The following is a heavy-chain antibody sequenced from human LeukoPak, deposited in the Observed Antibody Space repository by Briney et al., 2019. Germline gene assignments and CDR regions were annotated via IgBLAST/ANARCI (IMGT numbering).Heavy chain of an antibody. Sequence: TGGSLRLSCAASGFTLSNFAMTWVRQAPGRGLEWVSSISDIGPNTYYAASVKGRFTISRDNAQNSLYLQMNSLRAEDTAVYYCTRGSYGDYEYWGQGTLVTVSS. CDR1: GFTLSNFA. D-gene: IGHD4-17*01. J-gene: IGHJ4*02. CDR3: TRGSYGDYEY. CDR2: ISDIGPNT. V-gene: IGHV3-23*01.